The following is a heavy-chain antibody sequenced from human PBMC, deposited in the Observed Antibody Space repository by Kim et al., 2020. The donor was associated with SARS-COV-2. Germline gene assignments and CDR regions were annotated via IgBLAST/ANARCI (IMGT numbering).Heavy chain of an antibody. CDR2: INTYNDNT. CDR3: ARCITLVRGVIMSYGMDV. V-gene: IGHV1-18*01. J-gene: IGHJ6*02. Sequence: ASVKVSCKASGYTFTSYGISWVRQAPGQGLEWMGWINTYNDNTNYAQKLQGRVTMTTDTSTSTAYMELRSLRSDDTAVFYCARCITLVRGVIMSYGMDVWGPGTPVPVSS. D-gene: IGHD3-10*01. CDR1: GYTFTSYG.